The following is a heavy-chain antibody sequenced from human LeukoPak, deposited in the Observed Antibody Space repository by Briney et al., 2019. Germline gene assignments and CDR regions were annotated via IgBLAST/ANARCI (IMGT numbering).Heavy chain of an antibody. J-gene: IGHJ4*02. CDR3: ARVGQWLVPFDY. Sequence: ASVKVSCKASGYTFTTYIIHWVRQAPGQGPEWMGWISAYNGNTNYAQKLQGRVTMTTDTSTSTAYMELRSLRSDDTAVYYCARVGQWLVPFDYWGQGTLVTVSS. CDR2: ISAYNGNT. CDR1: GYTFTTYI. V-gene: IGHV1-18*01. D-gene: IGHD6-19*01.